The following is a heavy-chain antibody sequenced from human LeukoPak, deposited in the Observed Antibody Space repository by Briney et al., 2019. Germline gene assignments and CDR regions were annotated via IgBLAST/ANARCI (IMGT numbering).Heavy chain of an antibody. CDR1: GFTFSSYS. CDR2: ISSSSSYI. V-gene: IGHV3-21*01. D-gene: IGHD3-22*01. J-gene: IGHJ4*02. Sequence: GGSLRLSCAASGFTFSSYSMTWVRQAPGKGLEWVSSISSSSSYIYYADSVKGRFTISRDNAKNSLYLQMNSLRAEDTAVYYCARGCRYSRNYYDSSGETGKCYYFDYWGQGTLVTVSS. CDR3: ARGCRYSRNYYDSSGETGKCYYFDY.